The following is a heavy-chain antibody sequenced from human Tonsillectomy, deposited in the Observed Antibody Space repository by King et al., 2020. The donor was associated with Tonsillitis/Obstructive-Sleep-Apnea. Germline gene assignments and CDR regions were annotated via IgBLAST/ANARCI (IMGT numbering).Heavy chain of an antibody. CDR1: GGSISSSSYY. V-gene: IGHV4-39*01. J-gene: IGHJ4*02. D-gene: IGHD3-22*01. CDR2: IYYSGST. Sequence: QLQESGPGLVKPSETLSLTCTVSGGSISSSSYYWGWIRQPPGKGLEWIGSIYYSGSTYYNPSLKSRVTISVDTSKNQFSLKLSSVTAADTAVYYCARHQDSSGYYPYDYWGQGTLVTVSS. CDR3: ARHQDSSGYYPYDY.